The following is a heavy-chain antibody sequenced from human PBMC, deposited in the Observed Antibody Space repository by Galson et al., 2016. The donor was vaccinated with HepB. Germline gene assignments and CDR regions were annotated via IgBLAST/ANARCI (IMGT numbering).Heavy chain of an antibody. CDR1: GFTFSSCA. Sequence: SLRLSCAASGFTFSSCAMGWVRQAPGKGLEWVSVIGGSGGSRHYADSVKGRFTISRDNSEDTLYLQMNTLRAEDTAVYYCVKDKGPYGSENYYFDNWGQGTLVTVSS. V-gene: IGHV3-23*01. CDR3: VKDKGPYGSENYYFDN. CDR2: IGGSGGSR. J-gene: IGHJ4*02. D-gene: IGHD3-10*01.